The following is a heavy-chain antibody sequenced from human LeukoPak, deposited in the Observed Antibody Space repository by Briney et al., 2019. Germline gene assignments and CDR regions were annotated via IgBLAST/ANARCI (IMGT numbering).Heavy chain of an antibody. V-gene: IGHV1-46*01. D-gene: IGHD4/OR15-4a*01. CDR1: GYTFTSYY. CDR3: ARADGAKFSLFDY. J-gene: IGHJ4*02. Sequence: ASVKVSCTASGYTFTSYYLHWVRQATGQGLEWMGIINPSGGGTSYAQKFQGRVTMTRDTSTSTVYMELSSLRSEDTAVYYCARADGAKFSLFDYWGQGTLVTVSS. CDR2: INPSGGGT.